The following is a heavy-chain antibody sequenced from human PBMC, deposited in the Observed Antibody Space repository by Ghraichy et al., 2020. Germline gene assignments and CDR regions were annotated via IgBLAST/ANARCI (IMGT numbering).Heavy chain of an antibody. CDR3: AKGEFGLVD. J-gene: IGHJ4*02. Sequence: GGSLRLSCVVSGFTLTNYWMYWVRQVPGKGLMWVSHISPDAILINHAGSLAGRFTISRDIAKNTLFLHMHDLRVDDTAIYYCAKGEFGLVDWGQGTRVTVSS. D-gene: IGHD3/OR15-3a*01. CDR2: ISPDAILI. CDR1: GFTLTNYW. V-gene: IGHV3-74*01.